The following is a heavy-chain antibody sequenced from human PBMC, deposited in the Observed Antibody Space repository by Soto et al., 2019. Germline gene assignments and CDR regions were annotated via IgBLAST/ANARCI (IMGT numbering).Heavy chain of an antibody. Sequence: QVQLVQSGAEVKKPGASVKVSCKASGYTFTSYDINWVRQATGQGLEWMGWMNPNSGNTGYAQKFQGRVTMTRNTSISTAYMELSSLRSEGTAVYYCARRRPMVRGVITPTNWFDPWGQGTLVTVSS. CDR2: MNPNSGNT. D-gene: IGHD3-10*01. V-gene: IGHV1-8*01. CDR1: GYTFTSYD. J-gene: IGHJ5*02. CDR3: ARRRPMVRGVITPTNWFDP.